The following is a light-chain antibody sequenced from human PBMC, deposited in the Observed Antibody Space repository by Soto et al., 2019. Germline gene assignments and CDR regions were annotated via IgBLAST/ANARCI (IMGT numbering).Light chain of an antibody. Sequence: QSVLTQPASVSGSPGQSITISCTGTSSDVGAYDYVSWYQQHPDKAPKLMIYEVSNRPSGVSNRFSGSKSVNMATLTISGLQADDEADYYCSSYKSSSTRVFGTGTKVTV. CDR2: EVS. CDR3: SSYKSSSTRV. CDR1: SSDVGAYDY. V-gene: IGLV2-14*03. J-gene: IGLJ1*01.